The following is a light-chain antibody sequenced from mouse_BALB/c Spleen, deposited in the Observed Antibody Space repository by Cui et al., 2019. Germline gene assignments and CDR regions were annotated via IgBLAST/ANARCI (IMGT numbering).Light chain of an antibody. CDR1: SSVRY. CDR3: QQWSSYPRT. Sequence: QIVLTQSPALMSASPGEKVTMTCSASSSVRYMYWYQQKPGSSPRLLIYDTSNLASGVPVRFSSSGSGTSYSLTISRMEAEDAATYYCQQWSSYPRTFGGGTKLEIK. CDR2: DTS. J-gene: IGKJ1*01. V-gene: IGKV4-55*01.